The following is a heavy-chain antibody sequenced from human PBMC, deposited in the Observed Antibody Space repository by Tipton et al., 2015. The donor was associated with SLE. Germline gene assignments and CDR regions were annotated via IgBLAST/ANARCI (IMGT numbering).Heavy chain of an antibody. CDR3: AKMRTNWYGIDV. CDR1: GGSITTYY. V-gene: IGHV4-59*01. Sequence: TLSLTCTVSGGSITTYYWNWIRQPPGKGLEWIGNMYESGSTNHNPSLKSRVAIFVDTSTNQLSLRLSSVTAADTAVYYCAKMRTNWYGIDVWGQGTMVTVSS. J-gene: IGHJ6*02. D-gene: IGHD6-13*01. CDR2: MYESGST.